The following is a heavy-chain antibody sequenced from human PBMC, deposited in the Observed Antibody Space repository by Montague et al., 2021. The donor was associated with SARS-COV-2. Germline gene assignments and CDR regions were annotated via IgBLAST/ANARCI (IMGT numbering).Heavy chain of an antibody. D-gene: IGHD5-18*01. CDR3: ARRKYSYGWGD. CDR2: IYYSGXT. V-gene: IGHV4-39*01. CDR1: GGSIRSSSYY. J-gene: IGHJ4*02. Sequence: SETLSLTCTVSGGSIRSSSYYWGWIRQPPGKGLEWIGSIYYSGXTXYXXSLKSRVTISVDTSKNQFSLKLSSVTAADTAVYYCARRKYSYGWGDWGQGTLVTVSS.